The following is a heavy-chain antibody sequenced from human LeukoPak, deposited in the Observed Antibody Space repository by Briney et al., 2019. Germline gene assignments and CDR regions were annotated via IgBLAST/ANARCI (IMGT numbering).Heavy chain of an antibody. Sequence: GGSLRLSCAASGFTFTYFTMTWVRQAPGKGLEWVSGISGSDSSTYSADSVKGRFTISRDDCQNTLYLHMNSLRAEDTAIYYCARVSALRSSGWFGVFDFWGQGTQVTVSS. CDR1: GFTFTYFT. D-gene: IGHD6-19*01. V-gene: IGHV3-23*01. J-gene: IGHJ4*02. CDR2: ISGSDSST. CDR3: ARVSALRSSGWFGVFDF.